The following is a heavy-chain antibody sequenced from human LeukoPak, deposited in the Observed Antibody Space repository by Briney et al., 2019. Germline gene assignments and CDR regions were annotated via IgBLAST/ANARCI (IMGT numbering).Heavy chain of an antibody. CDR2: INGDGSEK. V-gene: IGHV3-7*01. J-gene: IGHJ4*02. CDR1: EFTFSNYW. CDR3: RRGHYSDPLN. Sequence: GGSLRLSCAASEFTFSNYWMNWVRQAPGEGLEWVANINGDGSEKKYVDSVKGRFTISRDNAKNSLYLQMSSLRAEDTAVYYCRRGHYSDPLNWGQGTLVTVAS. D-gene: IGHD1-26*01.